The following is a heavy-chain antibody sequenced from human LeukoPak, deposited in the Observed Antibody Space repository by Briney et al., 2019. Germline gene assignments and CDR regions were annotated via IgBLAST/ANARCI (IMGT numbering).Heavy chain of an antibody. CDR1: GFTFSDHY. D-gene: IGHD3-10*01. V-gene: IGHV3-11*04. J-gene: IGHJ4*02. Sequence: GGSLRLSCDASGFTFSDHYMTWIRQAPGKGLEYISYIGTSAATIFYADSVKGRFTISRDNARYSVFLHMTSLRADDAAVYYCARGHYGLDSWGQGILVTVS. CDR3: ARGHYGLDS. CDR2: IGTSAATI.